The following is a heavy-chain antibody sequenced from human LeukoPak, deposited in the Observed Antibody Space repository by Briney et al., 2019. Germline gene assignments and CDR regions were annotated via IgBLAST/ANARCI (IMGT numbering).Heavy chain of an antibody. J-gene: IGHJ4*02. D-gene: IGHD2-15*01. CDR1: GVTFSSYA. V-gene: IGHV3-30-3*01. CDR3: ARDNCSGGSCYFDY. Sequence: GRYLRLSCAASGVTFSSYAMHWVRQAPGKGLEWVAVISYDGSNKYYADSVKDRFTISRDNSKNTLYLQMNSLRAEDTAVYYCARDNCSGGSCYFDYWGQGTLVTVSS. CDR2: ISYDGSNK.